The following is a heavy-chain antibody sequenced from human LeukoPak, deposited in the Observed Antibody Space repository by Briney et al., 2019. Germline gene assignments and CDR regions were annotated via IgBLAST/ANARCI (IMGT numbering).Heavy chain of an antibody. CDR2: IDPKNGNR. D-gene: IGHD2-15*01. J-gene: IGHJ5*02. CDR3: ARSHTQKEFCGGGRCYPTVWWFDP. Sequence: GASVKVSCKTSGYTFINNDINWVRQAPGQGLEWXXXIDPKNGNRGYAQNFQGRVTMTTDISINTAYLELSSLRSEDTAVYYCARSHTQKEFCGGGRCYPTVWWFDPWGQGTLVTVSS. CDR1: GYTFINND. V-gene: IGHV1-8*01.